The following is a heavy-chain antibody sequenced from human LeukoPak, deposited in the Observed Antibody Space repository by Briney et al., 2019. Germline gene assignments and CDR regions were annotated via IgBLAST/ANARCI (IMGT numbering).Heavy chain of an antibody. CDR3: ASEYKYDSSGANAFDI. J-gene: IGHJ3*02. CDR1: GYTFTGHY. D-gene: IGHD3-22*01. CDR2: IHPNTGGT. V-gene: IGHV1-2*02. Sequence: ASVKVSCKASGYTFTGHYIHWVRQAPGQGLEWMGWIHPNTGGTKYEQKFQGRVTMTRDTSSSTAYMELSSLRSADTAVYYCASEYKYDSSGANAFDIWGQGTMVTVSS.